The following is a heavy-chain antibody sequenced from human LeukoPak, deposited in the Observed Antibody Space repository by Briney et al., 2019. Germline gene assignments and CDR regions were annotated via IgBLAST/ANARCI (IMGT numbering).Heavy chain of an antibody. CDR1: GFSFSSYW. CDR3: ASHGRHYCYPMDV. CDR2: IKQDESEK. Sequence: PGASLRLSCAASGFSFSSYWMSWVRQAPGKGLQWVAYIKQDESEKYYVDSVKGRFTISRDNAKNSLYLEMSSLRAEDTAVYYCASHGRHYCYPMDVWGQGTTVTVSS. V-gene: IGHV3-7*05. J-gene: IGHJ6*02.